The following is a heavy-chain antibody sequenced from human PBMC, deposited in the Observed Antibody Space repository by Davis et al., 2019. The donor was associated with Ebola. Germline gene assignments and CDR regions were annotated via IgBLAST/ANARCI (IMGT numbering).Heavy chain of an antibody. CDR3: TPGGYYGSGSYYNWFDP. J-gene: IGHJ5*02. D-gene: IGHD3-10*01. Sequence: GGSLRLSCAASGFTFSSYAMHWVRQAPGKGLEYVSAISSNGGSTYYANSVKGRFTISRDDSTNTAYLQMNSLKTEDTAVYYCTPGGYYGSGSYYNWFDPWGQGTLVTVSS. V-gene: IGHV3-64*01. CDR1: GFTFSSYA. CDR2: ISSNGGST.